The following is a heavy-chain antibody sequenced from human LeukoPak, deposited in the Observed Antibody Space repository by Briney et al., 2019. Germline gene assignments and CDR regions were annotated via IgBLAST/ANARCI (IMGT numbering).Heavy chain of an antibody. Sequence: GKSLKNCCKDSGYYFTNYWICCVRQMPGKGLEGMGIIYADNSRTRDSPSFQGQVTISVDKSISTSYLQWSSLKASDTATYYCVRHLRYSDGGHYFDYWGQGTLVTVSS. D-gene: IGHD6-13*01. CDR3: VRHLRYSDGGHYFDY. J-gene: IGHJ4*02. V-gene: IGHV5-51*01. CDR1: GYYFTNYW. CDR2: IYADNSRT.